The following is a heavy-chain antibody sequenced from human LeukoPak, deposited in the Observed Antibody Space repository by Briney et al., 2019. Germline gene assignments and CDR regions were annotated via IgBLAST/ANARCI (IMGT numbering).Heavy chain of an antibody. D-gene: IGHD3-10*01. CDR1: GFTVSSNY. CDR2: IYSGGRT. Sequence: PGGSLRLSCAASGFTVSSNYMSWVRQAPGKGLEWVSVIYSGGRTYYADSVKARFTISRDNSKNTLYLQMNSLRADDTAVYYCASGSFYGDYFDCWGQGTLVTVSS. J-gene: IGHJ4*02. V-gene: IGHV3-66*01. CDR3: ASGSFYGDYFDC.